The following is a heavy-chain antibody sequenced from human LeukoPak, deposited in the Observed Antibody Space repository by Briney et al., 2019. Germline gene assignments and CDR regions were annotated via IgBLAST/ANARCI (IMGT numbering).Heavy chain of an antibody. CDR3: ARWLNGMDV. Sequence: GGSLRLSCAASGFTFSNSAMHWVRQAPGKGLECVSAINSNGGSTYYANSVKGRFTISRDNSKNTLYLQMGSLRAEDMAVYYCARWLNGMDVWGQGTTVTVSS. CDR1: GFTFSNSA. D-gene: IGHD3-10*01. J-gene: IGHJ6*02. V-gene: IGHV3-64*01. CDR2: INSNGGST.